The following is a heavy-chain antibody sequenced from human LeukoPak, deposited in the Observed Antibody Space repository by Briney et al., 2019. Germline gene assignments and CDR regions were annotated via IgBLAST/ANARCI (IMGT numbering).Heavy chain of an antibody. CDR2: ISAYNGNT. CDR1: EYTFTSYD. J-gene: IGHJ5*02. Sequence: ASVKVSCKASEYTFTSYDINWVRQAPGQGLEWMGWISAYNGNTNYAQKLQGRVTMTTDTSTSTAYMELRSLRSDDTAVYYCARDLSDYYDSSGYSNWFDPWGQGTLVTVSS. V-gene: IGHV1-18*01. D-gene: IGHD3-22*01. CDR3: ARDLSDYYDSSGYSNWFDP.